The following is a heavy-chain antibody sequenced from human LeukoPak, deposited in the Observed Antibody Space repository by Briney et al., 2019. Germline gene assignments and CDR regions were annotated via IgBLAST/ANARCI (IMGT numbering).Heavy chain of an antibody. V-gene: IGHV1-69*13. CDR1: GGTFSSYA. J-gene: IGHJ4*02. Sequence: SVKVSCKASGGTFSSYAISWVRQAPGQGLEWMGGIIPIFGTANYAQKFQGRVTITADESTSTAHMELSSLRSEDPAVYYCASGIAAAEGVFDYWGQGTLVTVSS. CDR3: ASGIAAAEGVFDY. CDR2: IIPIFGTA. D-gene: IGHD6-13*01.